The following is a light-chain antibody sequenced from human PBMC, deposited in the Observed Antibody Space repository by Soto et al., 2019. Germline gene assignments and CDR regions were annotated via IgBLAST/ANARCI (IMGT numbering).Light chain of an antibody. CDR3: LQHRSYPRT. Sequence: DSQMTQSPSSLSTSVGDRVTITCRARQDIISDLAWYQQKPGKAPKRLIYHASTLQSGVPSRFSGSGSETEFTLTRRSLQPEDFATYYCLQHRSYPRTFGGGTNVEI. CDR1: QDIISD. J-gene: IGKJ4*02. V-gene: IGKV1-17*01. CDR2: HAS.